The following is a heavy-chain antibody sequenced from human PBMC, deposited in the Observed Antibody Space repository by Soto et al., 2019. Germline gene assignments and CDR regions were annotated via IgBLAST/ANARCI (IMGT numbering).Heavy chain of an antibody. CDR2: ISHDGSNK. V-gene: IGHV3-30-3*01. J-gene: IGHJ6*02. D-gene: IGHD1-26*01. CDR3: ARDIMYSGSYYYYYGMDV. Sequence: QVQLVESGGGVVQPGRSLRLSCAASGFTFSSYAMHWVRQAPGKGLEWVAVISHDGSNKYYADSVKGRFTISRDNSKNTXXLQMNSLRAEDTAVYYCARDIMYSGSYYYYYGMDVWGQGTTVTVSS. CDR1: GFTFSSYA.